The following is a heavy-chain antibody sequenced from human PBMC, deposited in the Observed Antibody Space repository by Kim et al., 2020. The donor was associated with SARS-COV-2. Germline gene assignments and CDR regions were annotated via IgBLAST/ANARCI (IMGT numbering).Heavy chain of an antibody. D-gene: IGHD2-2*01. Sequence: SETLSLTCAVYGGSFSGYYWSWIRQPPGKGLEWIGEINHSGSTNYNPSLKSRVTISVDTSKNQFSLKLSSVTAADTAVYYCAREVVVVPAAILNYYYYMDVWGKGTTVTVSS. J-gene: IGHJ6*03. CDR3: AREVVVVPAAILNYYYYMDV. CDR2: INHSGST. V-gene: IGHV4-34*01. CDR1: GGSFSGYY.